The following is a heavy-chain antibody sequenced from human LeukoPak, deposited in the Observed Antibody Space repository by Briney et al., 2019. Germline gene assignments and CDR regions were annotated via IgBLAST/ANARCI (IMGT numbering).Heavy chain of an antibody. CDR2: IYNSGST. V-gene: IGHV4-4*07. J-gene: IGHJ6*02. D-gene: IGHD3-10*01. CDR3: ARGKVTMVRGTDGMDV. Sequence: SETLSLTCTVSGGSLSSYYWSWVREPAGEGLEWIGGIYNSGSTNYNPSLKSRVTMSVDTSKNQFSLKLRSVTAEDTAVYYCARGKVTMVRGTDGMDVWGQGTTVTVSS. CDR1: GGSLSSYY.